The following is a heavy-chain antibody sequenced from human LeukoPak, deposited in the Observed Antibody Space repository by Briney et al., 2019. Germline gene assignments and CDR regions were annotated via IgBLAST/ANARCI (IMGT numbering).Heavy chain of an antibody. CDR2: INQDGSGK. CDR1: GFTFSSYS. Sequence: GGSLRLSCAASGFTFSSYSMNWVRQAPGKGLGWVASINQDGSGKYYVDSVKGRFTISRDNAQKSLYLQMNSLRVDDTAVYYCARAVTSTEGYWGQGTLVTVSS. D-gene: IGHD4-17*01. J-gene: IGHJ4*02. CDR3: ARAVTSTEGY. V-gene: IGHV3-7*03.